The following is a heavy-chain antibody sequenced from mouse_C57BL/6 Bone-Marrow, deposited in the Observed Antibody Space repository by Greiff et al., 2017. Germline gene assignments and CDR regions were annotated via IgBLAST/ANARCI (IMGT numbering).Heavy chain of an antibody. D-gene: IGHD1-1*01. J-gene: IGHJ4*01. Sequence: QVQLQQSGAELVKPGASVKMSCKASGYTFTSYWITWVKQRPGQGLEWIGDIYPGSGSTNYNEKFKSKATLTVDTSSSTAYMQLSSLTSEDSAVYYCARDGDNYYGYAMDYWGQGTSVTVSS. CDR1: GYTFTSYW. CDR2: IYPGSGST. V-gene: IGHV1-55*01. CDR3: ARDGDNYYGYAMDY.